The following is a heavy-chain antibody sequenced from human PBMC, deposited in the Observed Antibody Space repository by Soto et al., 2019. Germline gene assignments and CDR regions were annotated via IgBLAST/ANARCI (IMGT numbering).Heavy chain of an antibody. CDR3: ARQSRPSAYCGGDCYSRFDY. Sequence: TSETMSLTSTVAGGYISSSSYYWGWIQKPPGKGLEWIGSLYYSGSTYYNPSLKSRVTISVDTSKNQFSLKLSSVTAADTAVYYCARQSRPSAYCGGDCYSRFDYWGQGTLVTVSS. CDR1: GGYISSSSYY. J-gene: IGHJ4*02. CDR2: LYYSGST. D-gene: IGHD2-21*02. V-gene: IGHV4-39*01.